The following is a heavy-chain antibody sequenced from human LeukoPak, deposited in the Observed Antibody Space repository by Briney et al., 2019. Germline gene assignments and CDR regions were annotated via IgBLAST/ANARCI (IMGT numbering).Heavy chain of an antibody. Sequence: GASVKVSCKASGGTFSSYAISWVRQAPGQGLEWMGGIIPIFGTANYAQKFQGRVTITADESTSTAYMELSSLRSEDTAVYYCARRPRVPAAKDGYYYMDVWGKGTTVTVSS. J-gene: IGHJ6*03. CDR3: ARRPRVPAAKDGYYYMDV. CDR2: IIPIFGTA. CDR1: GGTFSSYA. D-gene: IGHD2-2*01. V-gene: IGHV1-69*13.